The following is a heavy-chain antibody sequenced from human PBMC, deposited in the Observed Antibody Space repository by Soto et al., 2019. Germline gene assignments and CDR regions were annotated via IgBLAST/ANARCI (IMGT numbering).Heavy chain of an antibody. D-gene: IGHD3-22*01. CDR1: GFTFCSYW. Sequence: GGSPRLSCAASGFTFCSYWMSGVRQDPGKGLEWVANIKQDGSEKYYVDSVKGRFTISRDNAKNSLYLQMNSLRAEDTAVYYCARFYYDSSGYLPSPYYYYYGMDVWGQGTTVTVSS. V-gene: IGHV3-7*04. J-gene: IGHJ6*02. CDR2: IKQDGSEK. CDR3: ARFYYDSSGYLPSPYYYYYGMDV.